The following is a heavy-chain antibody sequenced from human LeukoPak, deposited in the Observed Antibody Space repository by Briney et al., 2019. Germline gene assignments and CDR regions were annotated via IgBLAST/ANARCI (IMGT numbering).Heavy chain of an antibody. CDR3: AKDRLFRSYYYGMDV. J-gene: IGHJ6*02. V-gene: IGHV3-30*18. Sequence: PGGSLRLSCAASGFTFSSYGMHWVRQAPGKGLEWVAVISYDGSNKYYADSVKGRFTISRDNSKNTLYLQTNSLRAEDTAVYYCAKDRLFRSYYYGMDVWGQGTTVTVSS. D-gene: IGHD2-21*02. CDR2: ISYDGSNK. CDR1: GFTFSSYG.